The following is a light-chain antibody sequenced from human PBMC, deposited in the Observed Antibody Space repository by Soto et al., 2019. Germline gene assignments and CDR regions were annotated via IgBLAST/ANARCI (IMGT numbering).Light chain of an antibody. CDR3: QQYGSPPPYN. V-gene: IGKV3-20*01. J-gene: IGKJ2*01. CDR1: QSVSNNY. Sequence: EVVLTQSPGTLSLSPGERATLSCRASQSVSNNYFAWYQQKPGQAPRLLIFGSSYRATGIPDRFSGSGSGTDFTLTIIRLVREGFAVYYCQQYGSPPPYNFGQGTKLETK. CDR2: GSS.